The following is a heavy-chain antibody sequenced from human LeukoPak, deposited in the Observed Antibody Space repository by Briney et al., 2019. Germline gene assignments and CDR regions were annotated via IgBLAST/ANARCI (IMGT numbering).Heavy chain of an antibody. Sequence: GASVKVSCTASGGTFSSYAISWVRQAPGQGLEWMGRIIPILGIANYAQKFQGRVTITADKSTSTAYMELSSLRSEDTAVYYCARVHGPYYLDYWGQGTLVTVSS. CDR1: GGTFSSYA. CDR2: IIPILGIA. V-gene: IGHV1-69*04. J-gene: IGHJ4*02. CDR3: ARVHGPYYLDY.